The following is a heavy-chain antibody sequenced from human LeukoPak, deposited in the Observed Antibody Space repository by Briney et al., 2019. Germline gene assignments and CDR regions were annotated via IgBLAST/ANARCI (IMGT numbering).Heavy chain of an antibody. Sequence: ASVKVSCKASGYTVTSYGISWVRQAPGQGLEWMGGIIPIFGTANYAQKFQGRVTITADESTSTAYMELSSLRSEDTAVYYCARIGELDESDYWGQGTLVTVSS. J-gene: IGHJ4*02. CDR1: GYTVTSYG. V-gene: IGHV1-69*13. D-gene: IGHD1-1*01. CDR3: ARIGELDESDY. CDR2: IIPIFGTA.